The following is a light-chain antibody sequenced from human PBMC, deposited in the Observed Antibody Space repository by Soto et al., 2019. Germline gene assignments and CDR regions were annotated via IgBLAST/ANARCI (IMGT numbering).Light chain of an antibody. CDR2: EGS. CDR3: CSYAGSSTLNVV. Sequence: QSALTQPASVSGSPGQSITISCTGTSSDVGSYNLVSWYQQHPGKAPKLMIYEGSKRPSGVSNRFSGSKSGNTASRTISGLKAEYEADYYCCSYAGSSTLNVVFGGGTKLTVL. V-gene: IGLV2-23*01. CDR1: SSDVGSYNL. J-gene: IGLJ2*01.